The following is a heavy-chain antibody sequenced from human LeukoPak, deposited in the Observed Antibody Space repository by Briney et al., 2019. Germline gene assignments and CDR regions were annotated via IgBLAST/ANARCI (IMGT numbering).Heavy chain of an antibody. Sequence: GGSLRLSCAASGFTFSIYGMHWVRQAPGKGLEWVAFIRYDGSNKYYADSVKGRFTISRDNSKNTLYLQMNSLRAEDTAVYYCAKDEGYCSSTSCYRVYYYYYMDVWGKGTTVTVSS. CDR3: AKDEGYCSSTSCYRVYYYYYMDV. D-gene: IGHD2-2*02. CDR2: IRYDGSNK. V-gene: IGHV3-30*02. J-gene: IGHJ6*03. CDR1: GFTFSIYG.